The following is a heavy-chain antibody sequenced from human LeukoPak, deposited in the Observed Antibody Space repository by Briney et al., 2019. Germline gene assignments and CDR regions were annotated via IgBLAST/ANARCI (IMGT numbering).Heavy chain of an antibody. CDR1: GYTFTRYG. CDR2: ISAYNGNT. CDR3: TRDSPYYYDSSGRPP. J-gene: IGHJ5*02. V-gene: IGHV1-18*01. D-gene: IGHD3-22*01. Sequence: ASVKVSCKASGYTFTRYGISWVRQAPGQGLEWKGWISAYNGNTNYAQKLQGRVTMTTDTSTSTAYMELRSMRSDDTAVYYCTRDSPYYYDSSGRPPWGQGTLVTVSS.